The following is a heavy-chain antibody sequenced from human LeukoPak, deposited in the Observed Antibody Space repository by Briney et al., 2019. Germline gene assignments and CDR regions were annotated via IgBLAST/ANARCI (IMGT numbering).Heavy chain of an antibody. CDR3: ARARGHCSNGVCFGDYYYGMDV. V-gene: IGHV3-48*01. D-gene: IGHD2-8*01. CDR1: GFTFSSYS. Sequence: GGSLRLSCAASGFTFSSYSMNWVRQAPGKGLEWVSYISSSSSTIYYADSVRGRFTISRDNSKNTLYLQMDSLRAEDTAVYYCARARGHCSNGVCFGDYYYGMDVWGQGTTVTVSS. CDR2: ISSSSSTI. J-gene: IGHJ6*02.